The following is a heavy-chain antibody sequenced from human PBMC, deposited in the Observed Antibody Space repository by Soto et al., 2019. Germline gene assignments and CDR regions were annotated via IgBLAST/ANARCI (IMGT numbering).Heavy chain of an antibody. Sequence: SETLSLTCTVSGGSINSSSYYWGWIRQPPGKGLQWIGNIYYSGSTYYNPSLKSRVTISIDTSKNQFSLNLSSVTAADTAVYYCARHWNDVIYFDYWGQGTLVTVSS. CDR2: IYYSGST. CDR1: GGSINSSSYY. J-gene: IGHJ4*02. V-gene: IGHV4-39*01. D-gene: IGHD1-1*01. CDR3: ARHWNDVIYFDY.